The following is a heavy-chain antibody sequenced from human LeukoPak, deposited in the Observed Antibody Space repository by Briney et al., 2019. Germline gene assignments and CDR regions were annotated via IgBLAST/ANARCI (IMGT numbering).Heavy chain of an antibody. CDR3: AKGPDGSGYYTGLDY. J-gene: IGHJ4*02. Sequence: GRSLRLSCAASGFTFDDYAMHWVRQAPGKGLEWVSGISWNSGSIGYADSVKGRFTISGDNAKNSLYLQMNSLRAEDTALYYCAKGPDGSGYYTGLDYWGQGTLVTVSS. D-gene: IGHD3-22*01. CDR1: GFTFDDYA. CDR2: ISWNSGSI. V-gene: IGHV3-9*01.